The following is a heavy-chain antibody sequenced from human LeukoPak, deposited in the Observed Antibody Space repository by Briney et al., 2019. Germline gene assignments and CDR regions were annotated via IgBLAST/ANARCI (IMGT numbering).Heavy chain of an antibody. CDR1: GGSISSYY. J-gene: IGHJ4*02. V-gene: IGHV4-4*07. CDR2: IYPSGNT. CDR3: VREYSISPYFDS. Sequence: PSETLSLTCTVSGGSISSYYWSWIRQPAGKGLEWIGRIYPSGNTYYNPSLKSRVTISADTSKNQFSLKLSSVTAADTAVYFCVREYSISPYFDSWGQGTLVTVSS. D-gene: IGHD6-6*01.